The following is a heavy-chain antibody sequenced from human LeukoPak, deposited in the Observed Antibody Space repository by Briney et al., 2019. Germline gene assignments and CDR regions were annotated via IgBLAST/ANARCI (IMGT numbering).Heavy chain of an antibody. V-gene: IGHV3-21*01. CDR1: GFTFSSYS. J-gene: IGHJ4*02. CDR2: ISSSSSYI. D-gene: IGHD3-10*01. Sequence: GGSLRLSCAASGFTFSSYSMNWVRQAPGKGLEWVSSISSSSSYIYYADSVKGRFTISRDNSKNTLYLQMNSLRAEDTAVYYCAGWEYVSYGWGITDDGNYWGQGTLVTVSS. CDR3: AGWEYVSYGWGITDDGNY.